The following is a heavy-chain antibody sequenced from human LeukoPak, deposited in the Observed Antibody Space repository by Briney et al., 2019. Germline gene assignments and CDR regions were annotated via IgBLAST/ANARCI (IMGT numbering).Heavy chain of an antibody. CDR2: IKQDGSEK. CDR3: AKRASSGWTYCFDY. CDR1: GFTFSSYW. D-gene: IGHD3-22*01. V-gene: IGHV3-7*01. J-gene: IGHJ4*02. Sequence: GGSLRLSCAASGFTFSSYWMSWVRQAPGKGLEWVANIKQDGSEKYYADSVKGRFTISRDNAKNSLYLQMNTLRVEDTAVYYCAKRASSGWTYCFDYWGQGTLVTVSS.